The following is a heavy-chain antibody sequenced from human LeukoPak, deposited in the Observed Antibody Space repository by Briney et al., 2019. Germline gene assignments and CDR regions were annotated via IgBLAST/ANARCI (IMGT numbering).Heavy chain of an antibody. V-gene: IGHV4-39*07. CDR3: ARDRGITMIVTNWFDP. CDR2: IYYSGST. Sequence: SETLSLTCTVSGGSISSSSYYWGWIRQPPGKGLEWIGSIYYSGSTYYNPSLKSRVTISVDTSKNQFSLKLSTVTAADTAEYYCARDRGITMIVTNWFDPWGQGTLVTVSS. D-gene: IGHD3-22*01. J-gene: IGHJ5*02. CDR1: GGSISSSSYY.